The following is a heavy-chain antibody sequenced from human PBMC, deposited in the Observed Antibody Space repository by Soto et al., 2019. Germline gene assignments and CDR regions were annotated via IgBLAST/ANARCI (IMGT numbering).Heavy chain of an antibody. CDR3: ARKFAS. V-gene: IGHV3-48*01. Sequence: VQLVESGGGSVQPGGSLRLSCAASGFTFSEHGMNWVRQAPGKGLEWVAYISGSSSTTYYADSVKGRFTISRDNAKNSVYLLMDSLRAEDTAMYYCARKFASWGQGTLVTVSP. CDR2: ISGSSSTT. J-gene: IGHJ4*02. CDR1: GFTFSEHG.